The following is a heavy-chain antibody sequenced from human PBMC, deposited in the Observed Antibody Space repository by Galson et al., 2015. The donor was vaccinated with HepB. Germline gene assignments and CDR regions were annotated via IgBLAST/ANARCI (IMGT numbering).Heavy chain of an antibody. CDR1: GFTFSIYG. V-gene: IGHV3-30*18. Sequence: SLRLSCAASGFTFSIYGMHWVRQAPGKGLEWVAVISYDGSNKYYADSVKGRFTISRDNSKNTLYLQMNSLRAEDTAVYYCAKDRRLWYYGSGSKYYFDYWGQGTLVTVSS. D-gene: IGHD3-10*01. CDR2: ISYDGSNK. CDR3: AKDRRLWYYGSGSKYYFDY. J-gene: IGHJ4*02.